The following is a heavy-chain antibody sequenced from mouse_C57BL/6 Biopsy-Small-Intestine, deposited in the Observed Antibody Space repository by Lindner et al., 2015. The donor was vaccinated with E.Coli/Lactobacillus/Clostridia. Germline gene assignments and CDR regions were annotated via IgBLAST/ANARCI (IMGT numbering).Heavy chain of an antibody. J-gene: IGHJ4*01. CDR1: GYTFTEYT. V-gene: IGHV1-62-2*01. CDR2: FYPGSGSI. CDR3: ARHAQARDYDGAMDY. Sequence: VQLQESGAELVKPGASVKLSCKASGYTFTEYTIHWVKQRSGQGLEWIGWFYPGSGSIDYNEKFRDKATLSADKSSSTVYMELSRLTSEDSAVYFCARHAQARDYDGAMDYWGQGTSVTVSS. D-gene: IGHD2-4*01.